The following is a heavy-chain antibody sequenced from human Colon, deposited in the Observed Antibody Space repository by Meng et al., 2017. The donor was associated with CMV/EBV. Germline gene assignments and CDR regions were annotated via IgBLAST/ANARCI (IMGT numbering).Heavy chain of an antibody. V-gene: IGHV6-1*01. CDR3: VRNNWNDPPY. D-gene: IGHD1-1*01. CDR1: GDRVSSNSAS. Sequence: CAISGDRVSSNSASWHWIRQSPSRGLEWLGKTNYRSKWNNDYAVSVKSRITINPDTSKNQFSLQLNSVTPEDTAVYYCVRNNWNDPPYWGQGTLVTVSS. J-gene: IGHJ4*02. CDR2: TNYRSKWNN.